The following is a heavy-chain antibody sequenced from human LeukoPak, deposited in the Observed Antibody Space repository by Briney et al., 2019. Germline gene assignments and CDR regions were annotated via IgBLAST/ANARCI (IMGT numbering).Heavy chain of an antibody. CDR2: ISSSGSTI. D-gene: IGHD3-10*01. V-gene: IGHV3-11*01. CDR1: GFTFSDYY. Sequence: GGSLRLSCAASGFTFSDYYMSWIRQAPGKGLEWVSYISSSGSTIYYADSVKGRFTISRDNAKNSPYLQMNSLRAEDTAVYYCATLIGAYYGSGSYSGAYFDYWGQGTLVTVSS. CDR3: ATLIGAYYGSGSYSGAYFDY. J-gene: IGHJ4*02.